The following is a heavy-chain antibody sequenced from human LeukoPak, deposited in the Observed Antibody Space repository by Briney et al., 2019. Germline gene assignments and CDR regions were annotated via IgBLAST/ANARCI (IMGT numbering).Heavy chain of an antibody. CDR2: IDYRGST. CDR3: ARSRSGYSYDHAAFEI. CDR1: GDSISTYY. Sequence: ASETLSLTCTVPGDSISTYYWSWIRQPPGKGLEWIAYIDYRGSTTYNPSLRSRVTISVDTSRNQFSLKLYSVTAADTAVYYCARSRSGYSYDHAAFEIWGQGTMVTVSS. V-gene: IGHV4-59*01. D-gene: IGHD5-18*01. J-gene: IGHJ3*02.